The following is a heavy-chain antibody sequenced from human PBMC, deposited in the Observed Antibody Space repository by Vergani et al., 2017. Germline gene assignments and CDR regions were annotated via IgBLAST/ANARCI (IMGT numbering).Heavy chain of an antibody. CDR3: ARRGSGNTYYFDY. V-gene: IGHV3-20*04. D-gene: IGHD3-10*01. CDR1: GSTVSGNY. Sequence: ELQLVESGGGLVQPGGSLRLSCAASGSTVSGNYMTWVRQAPGKGLEWVSRVKWNGDSSVYADSVKGRFTISRDNAKNSLYLQMTSLRAEDTAFYYCARRGSGNTYYFDYWGQGGLVTVSS. CDR2: VKWNGDSS. J-gene: IGHJ4*02.